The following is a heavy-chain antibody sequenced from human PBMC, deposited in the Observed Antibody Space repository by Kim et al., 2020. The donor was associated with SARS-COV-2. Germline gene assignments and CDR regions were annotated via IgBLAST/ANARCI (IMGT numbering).Heavy chain of an antibody. V-gene: IGHV7-4-1*02. CDR2: INTNTGNP. CDR3: ARDWQQLFWRWFDP. D-gene: IGHD6-13*01. J-gene: IGHJ5*02. Sequence: ASVKVSCKASGYTFTSYAMNWVRQAPGQGLEWMGWINTNTGNPTYAQGFTGRFVFSLDTSVSTAYLQISSLKAEDTAVYYCARDWQQLFWRWFDPWGQGTLVTVSS. CDR1: GYTFTSYA.